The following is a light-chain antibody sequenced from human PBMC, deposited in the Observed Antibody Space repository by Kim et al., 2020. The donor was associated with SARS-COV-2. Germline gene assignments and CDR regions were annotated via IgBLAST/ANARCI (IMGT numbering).Light chain of an antibody. V-gene: IGLV10-54*01. J-gene: IGLJ3*02. CDR1: SDNVGYQG. Sequence: QAGLTQLLSLSKGLRQTATVTCIGSSDNVGYQGAAWLQQHQGHPPKLLSYRNNNRPSGIPERFSASRSGNTASLTISGLQPEDEADYYCSAWDRSVNAWVFGGGTQLTVL. CDR3: SAWDRSVNAWV. CDR2: RNN.